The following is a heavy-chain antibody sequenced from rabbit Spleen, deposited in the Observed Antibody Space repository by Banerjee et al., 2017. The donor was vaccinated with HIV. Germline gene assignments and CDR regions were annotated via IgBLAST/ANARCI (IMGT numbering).Heavy chain of an antibody. CDR1: GFSFSSSYY. D-gene: IGHD2-1*01. Sequence: QSLEESGGDLVKPGASLTLTCTASGFSFSSSYYMCWVRQAPGKGLECIACIYAGSSISTYYANWAKGRFTISRTSSTTVTLQMTRLTAADTATYFCGRGSATMTMVITGYYLSLWGPGTLVTVS. CDR3: GRGSATMTMVITGYYLSL. CDR2: IYAGSSIST. V-gene: IGHV1S40*01. J-gene: IGHJ4*01.